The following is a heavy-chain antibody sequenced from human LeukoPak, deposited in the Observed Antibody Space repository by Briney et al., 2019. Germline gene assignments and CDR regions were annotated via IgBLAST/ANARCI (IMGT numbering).Heavy chain of an antibody. CDR1: GYTFTGYY. CDR3: ARDWGYGYEYYMDV. Sequence: ASVTVSCKASGYTFTGYYMHWVRQAPGQGLEWMGWINPNSGDTHYAQKFQGRVTMTRDTSISTAYMELSRLRSDDTAVYYCARDWGYGYEYYMDVWGKGTTVTVSS. CDR2: INPNSGDT. D-gene: IGHD5-18*01. J-gene: IGHJ6*03. V-gene: IGHV1-2*02.